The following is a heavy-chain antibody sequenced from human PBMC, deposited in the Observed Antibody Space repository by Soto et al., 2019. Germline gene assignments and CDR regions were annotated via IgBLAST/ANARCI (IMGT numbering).Heavy chain of an antibody. V-gene: IGHV4-59*01. CDR3: ARGGSYGDFFDY. Sequence: SETLSLTCTVSGGSMSSNYWTWIRQSPGKGLEWIGYIYYTGSTKYNPSLKSRVTISLDTSKNQLSLRLTSVTSADTAVYYCARGGSYGDFFDYWGQGARVTVSS. J-gene: IGHJ4*02. CDR1: GGSMSSNY. D-gene: IGHD4-17*01. CDR2: IYYTGST.